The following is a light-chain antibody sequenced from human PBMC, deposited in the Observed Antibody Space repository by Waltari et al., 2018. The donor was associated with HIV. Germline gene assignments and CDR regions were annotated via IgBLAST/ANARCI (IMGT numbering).Light chain of an antibody. CDR3: SSYSTAANVV. CDR2: EVS. CDR1: TSDIGGYNF. Sequence: QSALAQPASVSGSPGQSSTMSCTGTTSDIGGYNFVSWYQQHPGKVPKVLIYEVSNRPSGVSTRFSGSKSGNTASLTISGLQTEDEADYYCSSYSTAANVVFGGGTKLTVL. J-gene: IGLJ2*01. V-gene: IGLV2-14*01.